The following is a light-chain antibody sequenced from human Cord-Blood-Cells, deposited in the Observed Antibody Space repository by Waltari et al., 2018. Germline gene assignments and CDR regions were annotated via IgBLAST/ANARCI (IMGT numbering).Light chain of an antibody. CDR3: SSYTSSSTLYV. Sequence: QSALTQPASVSGSPAQSITLSCTGTSSDVGGYNYVSWYQQHPGKAPKHMIYDVSNRPSGVSKCVSGATSGKTASVTISGLQAEDEADYYCSSYTSSSTLYVFGTGTKVTVL. V-gene: IGLV2-14*01. CDR2: DVS. CDR1: SSDVGGYNY. J-gene: IGLJ1*01.